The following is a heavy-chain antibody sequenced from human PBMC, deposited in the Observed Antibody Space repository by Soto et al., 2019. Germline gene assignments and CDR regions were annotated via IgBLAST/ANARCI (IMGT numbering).Heavy chain of an antibody. D-gene: IGHD6-13*01. J-gene: IGHJ5*02. CDR2: IIPILGIA. CDR1: GGTFSSYT. Sequence: QVQLVQSGAEVKKPGSSVKVSCKASGGTFSSYTISWVRQAPGQGLEWMGRIIPILGIANYAQKFQGRVTINADKSTSTAYMELSSLRSEDTAVYHCAQSSRPSIAAAGVIYWFDPWGQGTLVTVSS. CDR3: AQSSRPSIAAAGVIYWFDP. V-gene: IGHV1-69*02.